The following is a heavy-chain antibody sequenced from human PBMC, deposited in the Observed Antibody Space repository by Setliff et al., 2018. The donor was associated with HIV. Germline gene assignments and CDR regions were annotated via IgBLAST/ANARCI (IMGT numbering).Heavy chain of an antibody. CDR1: GFTFSDYY. Sequence: GGSLRLSCAASGFTFSDYYMSWIRQAPGKGLEWISYISSSGSTIYYADSVKGRFTISRDNAKNSLYLQMNSRRAEDTAVYYCARYVWSNAPRDLWGQGTLVTVSS. D-gene: IGHD3-16*01. CDR2: ISSSGSTI. V-gene: IGHV3-11*04. J-gene: IGHJ5*02. CDR3: ARYVWSNAPRDL.